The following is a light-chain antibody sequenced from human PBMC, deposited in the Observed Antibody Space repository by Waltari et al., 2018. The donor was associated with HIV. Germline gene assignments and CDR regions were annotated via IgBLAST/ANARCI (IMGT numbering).Light chain of an antibody. J-gene: IGKJ2*01. CDR3: QQYGSSPYT. CDR1: QSVPSNF. V-gene: IGKV3-20*01. CDR2: GVS. Sequence: EIVLTQSPGTLSLFAGERATLSCRASQSVPSNFLAWYQQKSGQSPRLLIYGVSSRATGIPDRFSGSGSGTDFTLTISRLEPEDCAVYYCQQYGSSPYTFGQGANLEIK.